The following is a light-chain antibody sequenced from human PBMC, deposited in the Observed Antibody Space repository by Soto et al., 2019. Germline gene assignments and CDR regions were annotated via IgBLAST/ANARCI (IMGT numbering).Light chain of an antibody. V-gene: IGKV2-30*02. J-gene: IGKJ1*01. CDR3: MQGTHWPRT. CDR1: QSLVHNNGNTY. Sequence: DVVMTQSPLSLPVTLGQPASISCRSTQSLVHNNGNTYLIWFHQRPGQSPRRLIYKVSIRDSGVPDRFSGSGSGTDFTPKISRVEADDVGVYYCMQGTHWPRTFGQGTKVEIK. CDR2: KVS.